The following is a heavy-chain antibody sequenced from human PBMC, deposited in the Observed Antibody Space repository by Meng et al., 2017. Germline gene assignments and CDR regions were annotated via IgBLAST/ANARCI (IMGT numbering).Heavy chain of an antibody. CDR3: ARGGHSGYDYAFDI. J-gene: IGHJ3*02. CDR2: IIPIFGTA. Sequence: QVQVGTSGAEVKKPGSSVKGSCKAFGGTFSSYAISWVRQAPGQGLEWMGGIIPIFGTANYAQKFQGRVTITTDESTSTAYMELSSLRSEDTAVYYCARGGHSGYDYAFDIWGQGTMVTVSS. D-gene: IGHD5-12*01. CDR1: GGTFSSYA. V-gene: IGHV1-69*05.